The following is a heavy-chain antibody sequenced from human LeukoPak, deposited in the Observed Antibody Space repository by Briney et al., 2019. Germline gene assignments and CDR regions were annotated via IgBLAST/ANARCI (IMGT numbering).Heavy chain of an antibody. CDR1: GGSFSGYY. CDR3: ARGLRDYDSSGYYFDY. V-gene: IGHV4-34*01. D-gene: IGHD3-22*01. J-gene: IGHJ4*02. Sequence: SETLSLTCAVYGGSFSGYYWSWIRQPPGKGLEWIGEINHSGSTNYNPSLKSRVTISVDTSKNQFSLKLSSVTAADTAVYYCARGLRDYDSSGYYFDYRGQGTLVTVSS. CDR2: INHSGST.